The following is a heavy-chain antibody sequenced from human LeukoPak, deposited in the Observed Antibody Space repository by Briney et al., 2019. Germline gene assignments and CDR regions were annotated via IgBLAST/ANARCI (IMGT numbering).Heavy chain of an antibody. CDR3: ARGQYHLLYWYFDL. CDR2: IYSSGST. CDR1: GGSISSYY. Sequence: PSETLSLTCTVSGGSISSYYWSWNRQPAGKGLEWIGRIYSSGSTNYNPSLKSRVTMSVDTSKNQFSLKLSSVTAADTAVYYCARGQYHLLYWYFDLWGRGTLVTVSS. J-gene: IGHJ2*01. D-gene: IGHD2-2*01. V-gene: IGHV4-4*07.